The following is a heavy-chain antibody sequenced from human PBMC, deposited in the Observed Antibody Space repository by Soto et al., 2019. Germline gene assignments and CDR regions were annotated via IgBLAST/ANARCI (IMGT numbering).Heavy chain of an antibody. Sequence: GGSLRLSCAASGFTFSNYWMTWVRQAPGKGLEWVANIKQDGSEKYYVDSVKGRFTISRDNAKNSLYLQMNSLRAEDTAVYYCARGCSGGSCYSIWFDYWGQGTQGTVS. CDR2: IKQDGSEK. J-gene: IGHJ4*02. V-gene: IGHV3-7*03. CDR3: ARGCSGGSCYSIWFDY. CDR1: GFTFSNYW. D-gene: IGHD2-15*01.